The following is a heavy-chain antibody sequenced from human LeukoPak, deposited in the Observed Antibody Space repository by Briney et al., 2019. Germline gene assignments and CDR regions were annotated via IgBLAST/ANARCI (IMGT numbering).Heavy chain of an antibody. D-gene: IGHD1-26*01. J-gene: IGHJ3*02. CDR1: GFTVSSNY. V-gene: IGHV3-53*01. Sequence: GGSLRLSCAASGFTVSSNYMSWVRQAPGKGLEWVSVIYSGGSTYYADSVKGRFTISRDNSKNTLYLQMNSLRAEDTAVYYCAKHGGSHPNDAFDIWGQGTMVTVSS. CDR3: AKHGGSHPNDAFDI. CDR2: IYSGGST.